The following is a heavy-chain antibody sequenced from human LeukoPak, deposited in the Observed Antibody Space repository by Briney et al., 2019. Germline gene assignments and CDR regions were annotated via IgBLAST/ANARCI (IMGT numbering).Heavy chain of an antibody. D-gene: IGHD3-3*01. CDR3: ARDDEGTDFWSGYWDY. CDR1: GFTFSSYA. V-gene: IGHV3-30-3*01. Sequence: GGSLRLSCAASGFTFSSYAMHWVRQAPGEGLEWVAVISYDGSNKYYADSVKGRFTISRDNSKNTLYLQMNSLRAEDTAVYYCARDDEGTDFWSGYWDYWGQGTLVTVSS. J-gene: IGHJ4*02. CDR2: ISYDGSNK.